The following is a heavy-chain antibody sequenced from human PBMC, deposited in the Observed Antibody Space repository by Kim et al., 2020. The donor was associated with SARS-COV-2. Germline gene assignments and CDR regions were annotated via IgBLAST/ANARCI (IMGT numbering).Heavy chain of an antibody. Sequence: GGSLRLSCAASGFTFSSYWMSWVRQAPGKGLEWVANIKQDGSEKYYVDSVKGRFTISRDNAKNSLYLQMNSLRAEDTAVYYCARDRGFIAAAGTCDYWGQGTLVTVSS. CDR3: ARDRGFIAAAGTCDY. CDR2: IKQDGSEK. V-gene: IGHV3-7*01. CDR1: GFTFSSYW. J-gene: IGHJ4*02. D-gene: IGHD6-13*01.